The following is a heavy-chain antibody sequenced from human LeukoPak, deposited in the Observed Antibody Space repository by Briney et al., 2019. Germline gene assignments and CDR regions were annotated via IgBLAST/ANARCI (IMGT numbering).Heavy chain of an antibody. V-gene: IGHV3-21*06. Sequence: GGSLRLSCTASGFIFRTYTMNWVRQAPGKGLEWVSYISSSSGSIYYADSMKGRFTISRDNTKNLLYLQMNSLRAEDTAVYYCARDLAGGRFDLWGQGTLVTVSS. CDR1: GFIFRTYT. D-gene: IGHD3-16*01. J-gene: IGHJ5*02. CDR2: ISSSSGSI. CDR3: ARDLAGGRFDL.